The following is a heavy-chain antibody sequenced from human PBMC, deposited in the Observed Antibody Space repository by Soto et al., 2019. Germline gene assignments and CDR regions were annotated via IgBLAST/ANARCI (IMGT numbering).Heavy chain of an antibody. CDR2: IIPILGIA. Sequence: SVKVSCKASGGTFSSYTISWVRQAPGQGLEWMGRIIPILGIANYAQKFQGRVTITADKSTSTAYMELSSLRSEDTAVYYSPLHLPGGIAANWGQTTLVTVSS. J-gene: IGHJ4*02. D-gene: IGHD6-13*01. CDR3: PLHLPGGIAAN. V-gene: IGHV1-69*02. CDR1: GGTFSSYT.